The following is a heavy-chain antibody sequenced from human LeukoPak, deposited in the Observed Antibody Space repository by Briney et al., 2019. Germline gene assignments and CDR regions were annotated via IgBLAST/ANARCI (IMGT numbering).Heavy chain of an antibody. D-gene: IGHD3-9*01. CDR1: GFTFDDYA. CDR3: AKGGPYDILTGPNNWFDP. Sequence: PGGSLRLSCAASGFTFDDYAMHWVRQAPGKGLELVSGISWNSGSIGYADSVKGRFTISRDNAKNSLYLQMNSLRAEDTALYYCAKGGPYDILTGPNNWFDPWGQGTLVTVSS. CDR2: ISWNSGSI. V-gene: IGHV3-9*01. J-gene: IGHJ5*02.